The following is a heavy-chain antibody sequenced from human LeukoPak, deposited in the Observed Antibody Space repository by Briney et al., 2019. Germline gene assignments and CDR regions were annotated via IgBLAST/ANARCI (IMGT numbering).Heavy chain of an antibody. CDR3: ARGGGYSSSPSM. J-gene: IGHJ4*02. V-gene: IGHV4-59*01. CDR2: ISYSGST. D-gene: IGHD6-13*01. CDR1: GGSISSYY. Sequence: PSETLSLTCTVSGGSISSYYWNWIRQPLGKGLEWIGYISYSGSTNYNPSLKSRVTISVDTSKNQFSLKLSSVTAADTAVYYCARGGGYSSSPSMWGQGTLVTVSS.